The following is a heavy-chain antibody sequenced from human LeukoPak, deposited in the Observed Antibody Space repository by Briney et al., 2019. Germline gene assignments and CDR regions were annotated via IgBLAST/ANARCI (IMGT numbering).Heavy chain of an antibody. D-gene: IGHD6-19*01. Sequence: PGRTLRLSCAASGFTFDGYALHWVRQVPGRGLEWVSGISWNSGSIGYADSVKGRFTISRDNAKNSLYLQMNSLRTEDTALYYCAKDKGVTGTYYMDVWGKGTTVT. CDR1: GFTFDGYA. CDR2: ISWNSGSI. J-gene: IGHJ6*03. CDR3: AKDKGVTGTYYMDV. V-gene: IGHV3-9*01.